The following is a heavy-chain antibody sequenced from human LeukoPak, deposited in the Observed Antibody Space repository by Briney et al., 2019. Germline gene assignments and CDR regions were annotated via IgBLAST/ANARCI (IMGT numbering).Heavy chain of an antibody. Sequence: SVKVSCKASGGIFSSYATRWVRQAPGQGLEWMGGIIPIFGRANYAQKFQGRVTITADESTSTAYMELSSLRSEDTAVYYCVRGQKPYYYYGMDVWGQGTTVTVSS. CDR1: GGIFSSYA. CDR2: IIPIFGRA. J-gene: IGHJ6*02. CDR3: VRGQKPYYYYGMDV. V-gene: IGHV1-69*13.